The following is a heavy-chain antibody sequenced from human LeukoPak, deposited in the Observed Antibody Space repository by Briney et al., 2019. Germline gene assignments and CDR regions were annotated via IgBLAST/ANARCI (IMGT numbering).Heavy chain of an antibody. CDR2: ISGSGGST. V-gene: IGHV3-23*01. J-gene: IGHJ4*02. D-gene: IGHD4-17*01. CDR3: AKPDRLATVTTYFDY. Sequence: GGSLRLSCAASGFTFSSYAMSWVRQAPGKGLEWVSAISGSGGSTYYADSVKGRFTISRDNSKNTLYLQMNSLRAEDTAVYYCAKPDRLATVTTYFDYWGQGTLVTVSS. CDR1: GFTFSSYA.